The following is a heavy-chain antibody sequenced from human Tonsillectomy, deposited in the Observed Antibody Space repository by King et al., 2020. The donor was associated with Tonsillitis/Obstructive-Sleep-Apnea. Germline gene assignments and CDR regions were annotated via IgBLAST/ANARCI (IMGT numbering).Heavy chain of an antibody. CDR3: ARTAPGWLRLRPGERWFDP. CDR1: GGSFSGYY. D-gene: IGHD5-12*01. Sequence: VQLQQWGAGLLKPSETLSLTCAVYGGSFSGYYWSWIRQPPGKGLEWIGEINHSGSTNYNPSLKSRVTISGDTSKNQFSLKLSSVTAADTAVYYCARTAPGWLRLRPGERWFDPWGQGTLVTVSS. V-gene: IGHV4-34*01. J-gene: IGHJ5*02. CDR2: INHSGST.